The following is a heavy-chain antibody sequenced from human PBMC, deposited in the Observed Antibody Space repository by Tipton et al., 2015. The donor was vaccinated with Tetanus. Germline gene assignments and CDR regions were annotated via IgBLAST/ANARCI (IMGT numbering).Heavy chain of an antibody. V-gene: IGHV3-9*01. CDR1: GFTFSSCA. CDR2: ISWNSGSI. J-gene: IGHJ6*02. CDR3: AKDLVWGVNYXYYGMXV. Sequence: SLRLSCAASGFTFSSCAMNWVRQAPGKGLEWVSGISWNSGSIGYADSVKGRFTISRDNAKNSLYLQMNSLRAEDTALYYCAKDLVWGVNYXYYGMXVWGQGXTXTVSS. D-gene: IGHD3-16*01.